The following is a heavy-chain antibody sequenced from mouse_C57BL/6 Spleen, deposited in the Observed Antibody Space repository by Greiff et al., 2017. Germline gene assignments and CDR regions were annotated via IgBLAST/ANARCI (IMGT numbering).Heavy chain of an antibody. V-gene: IGHV14-2*01. D-gene: IGHD3-1*01. Sequence: VQLQQSGAELVKPGASVKLSCTASGFNIKDYYMHWVKQRTEQGLEWIGRIDPEDGETKYAPKFQCKATITADTSSNTAYLQLSSLTSEDTAVYYCARYSSGYFDYWGQGTTLTVSS. CDR1: GFNIKDYY. CDR2: IDPEDGET. CDR3: ARYSSGYFDY. J-gene: IGHJ2*01.